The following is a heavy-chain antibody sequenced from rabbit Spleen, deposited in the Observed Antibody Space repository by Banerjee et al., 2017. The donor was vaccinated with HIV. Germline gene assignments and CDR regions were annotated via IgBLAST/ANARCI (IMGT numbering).Heavy chain of an antibody. CDR1: GIDFSSNW. V-gene: IGHV1S40*01. CDR3: ARNYVNAFDP. Sequence: QSLEESGGDLVKPGASLTLTCTASGIDFSSNWICWVRQAPGKGLEWIACIDTNDGDTDYANWPKGRFTISKTSSTTVTLQMTSVTAADTATYFCARNYVNAFDPWGPGTLVTVS. J-gene: IGHJ2*01. CDR2: IDTNDGDT. D-gene: IGHD1-1*01.